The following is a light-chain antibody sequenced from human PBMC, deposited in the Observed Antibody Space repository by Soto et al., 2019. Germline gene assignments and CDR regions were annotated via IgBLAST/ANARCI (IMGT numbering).Light chain of an antibody. V-gene: IGKV3-11*01. J-gene: IGKJ3*01. CDR2: DAS. CDR3: QQRGNWPGVT. CDR1: QSVSTF. Sequence: DIVLTQSPATLSLSPGESATLSCRASQSVSTFFAWYQQKPGQAPRLLISDASNRATGIPARFSGSGSGTDFTLTISSLEPEDFAVYYCQQRGNWPGVTFGPGTRVDI.